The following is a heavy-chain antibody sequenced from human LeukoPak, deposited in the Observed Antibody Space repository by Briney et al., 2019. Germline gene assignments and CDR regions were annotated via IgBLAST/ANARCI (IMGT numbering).Heavy chain of an antibody. J-gene: IGHJ6*02. CDR1: GGSISSYY. CDR2: IYTSGST. CDR3: ARDKELRYGSGSYYYYYGMDV. Sequence: NPSETLSLTCTVSGGSISSYYWSWIRQPAGKGLEWIGRIYTSGSTNYNPSLKSRVTMSVDTSKNQFSLKLSSVTAADTAVYYCARDKELRYGSGSYYYYYGMDVWGQGTTVTVSS. V-gene: IGHV4-4*07. D-gene: IGHD3-10*01.